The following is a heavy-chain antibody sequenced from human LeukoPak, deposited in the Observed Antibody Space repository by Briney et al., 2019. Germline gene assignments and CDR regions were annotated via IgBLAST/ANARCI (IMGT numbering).Heavy chain of an antibody. J-gene: IGHJ3*02. Sequence: ASVKVSCKASGYTFTSYDINWVRQATGQGLEWMGWINPNSGNTGYAQKFQGRVTMTRNTSISTAYMELSSLRSEDTAVYYCARARITGTTESDAFDIWGQGTMVTVSS. V-gene: IGHV1-8*01. CDR3: ARARITGTTESDAFDI. CDR2: INPNSGNT. CDR1: GYTFTSYD. D-gene: IGHD1-7*01.